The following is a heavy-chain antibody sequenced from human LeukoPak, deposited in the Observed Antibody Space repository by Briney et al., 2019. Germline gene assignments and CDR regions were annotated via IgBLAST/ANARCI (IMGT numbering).Heavy chain of an antibody. J-gene: IGHJ4*02. CDR2: ITNDGSST. D-gene: IGHD3-10*01. V-gene: IGHV3-74*01. CDR3: VRALYAAGNYYYPGDC. Sequence: GGSLRLSCAASGFTFSSYWMNWVRQAPGKGLVWVSRITNDGSSTTYADSVKGRFTISRDNAKNTLYLQMNSLRDEDTAVYYCVRALYAAGNYYYPGDCWGQGTLVTVSS. CDR1: GFTFSSYW.